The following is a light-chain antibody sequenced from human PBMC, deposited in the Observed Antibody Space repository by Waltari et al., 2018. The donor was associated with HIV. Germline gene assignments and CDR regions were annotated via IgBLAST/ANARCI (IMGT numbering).Light chain of an antibody. CDR3: NFRDNSGNYVV. CDR1: GPRSHY. Sequence: SSELTQDTAVCVALGRTVSLPCQGDGPRSHYANGYQQKPGQAPILVIYGKNNRPSGIPDRFSGSNSGNTASLTITGAQAEDEADYYCNFRDNSGNYVVFGGGTRLTVL. J-gene: IGLJ2*01. V-gene: IGLV3-19*01. CDR2: GKN.